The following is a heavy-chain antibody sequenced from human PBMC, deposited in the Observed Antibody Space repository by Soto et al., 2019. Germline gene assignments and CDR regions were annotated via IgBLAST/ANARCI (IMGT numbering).Heavy chain of an antibody. Sequence: QVQLQQWGAGLLKPSETLSLTCAVYGGSFSGYYWSWIRQPPGKGLEWIGEINHSGSTNYNPSLKSRVTISVDTSKNQFSLKLSSVTAADTAVYYCARKGGDSSGYYLRWFDPWGQGTLVTVSS. CDR2: INHSGST. CDR3: ARKGGDSSGYYLRWFDP. J-gene: IGHJ5*02. D-gene: IGHD3-22*01. CDR1: GGSFSGYY. V-gene: IGHV4-34*01.